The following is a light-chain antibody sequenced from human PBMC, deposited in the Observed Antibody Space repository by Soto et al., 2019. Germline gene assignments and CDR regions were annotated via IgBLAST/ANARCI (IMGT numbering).Light chain of an antibody. V-gene: IGKV3-20*01. CDR2: GAS. Sequence: EIVLTQSPGTLSLSPGERATLSCRASQSVNSNYFAWYQHKPGQAPRLLIYGASSRATDIPDRFSGSGSGTEFTLTISRLELEDFAVYSCQQYGNSPMYTFGQGTKLEIK. J-gene: IGKJ2*01. CDR1: QSVNSNY. CDR3: QQYGNSPMYT.